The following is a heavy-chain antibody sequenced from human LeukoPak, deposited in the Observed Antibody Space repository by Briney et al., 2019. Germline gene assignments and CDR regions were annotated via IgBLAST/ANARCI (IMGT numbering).Heavy chain of an antibody. CDR2: INWNGGST. CDR1: GFTFDDYG. V-gene: IGHV3-20*04. J-gene: IGHJ4*02. Sequence: GGSLRLSCAASGFTFDDYGMSWVRQAPGKGLEWVSGINWNGGSTGYGDSVKGRFTISRDNAKNSLYLQMNSLRAEDTAVYYCARDPIAAAENHWGQGTLVTVSS. CDR3: ARDPIAAAENH. D-gene: IGHD6-13*01.